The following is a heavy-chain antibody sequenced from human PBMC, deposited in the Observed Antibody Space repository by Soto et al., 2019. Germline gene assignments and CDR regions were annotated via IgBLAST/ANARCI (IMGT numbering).Heavy chain of an antibody. J-gene: IGHJ6*02. V-gene: IGHV3-15*01. CDR1: GFTFSNAW. CDR2: IKSKTDGGTT. CDR3: TTAEYYYDSSGPGYYYYGMDV. D-gene: IGHD3-22*01. Sequence: GGSLRLSCAASGFTFSNAWISWVRQAPGKGLEWVGRIKSKTDGGTTDYAAPVKGRFTISRDDSKNTLYLQMNSLKTEDTAVYYCTTAEYYYDSSGPGYYYYGMDVWGQGTTVTVSS.